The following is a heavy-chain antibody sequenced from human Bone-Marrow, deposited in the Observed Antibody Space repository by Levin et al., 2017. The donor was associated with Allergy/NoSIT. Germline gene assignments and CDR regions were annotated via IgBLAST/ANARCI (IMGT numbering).Heavy chain of an antibody. CDR3: ARHQSSSWYYFDY. J-gene: IGHJ4*02. D-gene: IGHD6-13*01. V-gene: IGHV4-59*08. Sequence: SQTLSLTCTVSGGSISSYYWSWIRQPPGKGLEWIGYIYYSGSTNYNPSLKSRVTISVDTSKNQFSLKLSSVTAADTAVYYCARHQSSSWYYFDYWGQGTLVTVSS. CDR2: IYYSGST. CDR1: GGSISSYY.